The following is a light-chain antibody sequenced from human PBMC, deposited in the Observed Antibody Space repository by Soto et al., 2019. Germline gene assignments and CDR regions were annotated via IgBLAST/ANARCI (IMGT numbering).Light chain of an antibody. CDR2: RAS. J-gene: IGKJ1*01. CDR1: QSVTSN. CDR3: QQYNNFWT. Sequence: EIVMTQSPATLYVSPGERATLSCTASQSVTSNLAWYQQKPGQAPRLLIYRASTRATGIPARFSCSGSGTDVTLTISSRQSEDISLYYCQQYNNFWTFGQGTKVEIK. V-gene: IGKV3-15*01.